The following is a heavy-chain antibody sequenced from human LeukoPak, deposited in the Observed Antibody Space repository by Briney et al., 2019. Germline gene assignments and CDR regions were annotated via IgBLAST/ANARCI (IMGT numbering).Heavy chain of an antibody. V-gene: IGHV1-69*05. CDR3: ARGRAVRGVTHYYYYYMDV. CDR1: GGTFSSYA. D-gene: IGHD3-10*01. Sequence: SVTVSCKASGGTFSSYAISWVRQAPGQGLEWMGGIIPIFGTANYAKKFQGRVTITTDESTSTAYMELSSLRSEDTAVYYCARGRAVRGVTHYYYYYMDVWGKGTTVTVSS. J-gene: IGHJ6*03. CDR2: IIPIFGTA.